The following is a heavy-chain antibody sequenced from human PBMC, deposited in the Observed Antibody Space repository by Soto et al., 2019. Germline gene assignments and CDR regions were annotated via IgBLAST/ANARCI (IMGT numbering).Heavy chain of an antibody. CDR3: VSDRGYGHASVPYS. Sequence: QAQLVESGGGVVQPGRSLRLSCAACGFAFSSYGMHWVRQAPGTGLEWVAVISYDGSLQHYADSVKGRFTSSRDNSKNMVLLQMSSLRAEDTAVYYCVSDRGYGHASVPYSWGQGTLVSVSS. J-gene: IGHJ4*02. CDR2: ISYDGSLQ. D-gene: IGHD5-18*01. V-gene: IGHV3-30*03. CDR1: GFAFSSYG.